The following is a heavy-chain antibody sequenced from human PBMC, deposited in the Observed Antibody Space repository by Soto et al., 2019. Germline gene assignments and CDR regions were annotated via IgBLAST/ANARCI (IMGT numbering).Heavy chain of an antibody. D-gene: IGHD4-4*01. J-gene: IGHJ4*02. Sequence: PSETLSLTCTVSGGSISSGGYYWSWIRQHPGKGLEWIGYIYYSGSTYYNPSLKSRVTISVDTSKNQFSLKLSSVTAADTAIYYCARGEAYSNYPARWGQGSLVTVSS. CDR1: GGSISSGGYY. CDR2: IYYSGST. V-gene: IGHV4-31*03. CDR3: ARGEAYSNYPAR.